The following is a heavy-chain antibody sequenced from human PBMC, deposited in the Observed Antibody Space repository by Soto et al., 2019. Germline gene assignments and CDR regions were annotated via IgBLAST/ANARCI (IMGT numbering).Heavy chain of an antibody. CDR1: GYAFTRNW. D-gene: IGHD3-10*01. Sequence: GESLKISCKGSGYAFTRNWIGWVRQMPGKGLEWMGIIFPIDSDTRYSPSSQGQVTISADNSISTAYLQWSSLKASDTAIYYCAKDVAPYMVRGFLYYYYGMDVWGQGTTVTVSS. CDR2: IFPIDSDT. CDR3: AKDVAPYMVRGFLYYYYGMDV. J-gene: IGHJ6*02. V-gene: IGHV5-51*01.